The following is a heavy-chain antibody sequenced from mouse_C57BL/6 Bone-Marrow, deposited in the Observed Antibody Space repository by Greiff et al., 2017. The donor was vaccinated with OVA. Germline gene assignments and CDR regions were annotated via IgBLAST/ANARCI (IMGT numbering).Heavy chain of an antibody. CDR2: IYPGSGST. V-gene: IGHV1-55*01. CDR3: ARDITTVVAHWYFDV. J-gene: IGHJ1*03. CDR1: GYTFTSYW. Sequence: QVQLQPPGAELVKPGASVKMSCKASGYTFTSYWITWVKQRPGQGLEWIGDIYPGSGSTNYNEKFKSKATLTVDTSSSTAYMQLSSLTSEDSAVYYCARDITTVVAHWYFDVWGTGTTVTVSS. D-gene: IGHD1-1*01.